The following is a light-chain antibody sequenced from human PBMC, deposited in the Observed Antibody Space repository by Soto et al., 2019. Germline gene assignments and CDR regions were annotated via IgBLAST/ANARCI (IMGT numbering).Light chain of an antibody. CDR3: SSYTSSSTLV. CDR1: SSDVGGYNY. J-gene: IGLJ1*01. Sequence: QSALTQPASVSGSPGQSITVSCIGTSSDVGGYNYVSWYQQHPGKAPKLMIYGVTNRPSGVINRFSGSKSGNTASLTISGLQAEDEADYYCSSYTSSSTLVFGTGTKVTV. CDR2: GVT. V-gene: IGLV2-14*01.